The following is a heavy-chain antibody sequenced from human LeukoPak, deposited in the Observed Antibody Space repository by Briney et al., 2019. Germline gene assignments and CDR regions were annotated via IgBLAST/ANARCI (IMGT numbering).Heavy chain of an antibody. CDR2: IYYSGST. Sequence: KPSETLSLTCTVSGGSISSSSYYWAWIRQPPGKGLEWIGSIYYSGSTYYNPSLKSRVTISVDTSKNQFSLKLSSVTAADTAVYYCARREQQLGWFDPWGQGTLVTVSS. V-gene: IGHV4-39*01. CDR3: ARREQQLGWFDP. J-gene: IGHJ5*02. CDR1: GGSISSSSYY. D-gene: IGHD6-13*01.